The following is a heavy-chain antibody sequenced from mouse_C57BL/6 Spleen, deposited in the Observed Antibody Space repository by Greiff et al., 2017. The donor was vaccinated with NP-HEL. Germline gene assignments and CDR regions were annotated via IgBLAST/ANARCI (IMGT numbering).Heavy chain of an antibody. V-gene: IGHV5-15*01. CDR3: ARHGNYGSYYFDY. J-gene: IGHJ2*01. D-gene: IGHD1-1*01. Sequence: EVKLMESGGGLVQPGGSLKLSCAASGFTFSDYGMAWVRQAPRKGPEWVAFISNLAYSIYYADTVTGRFTISRENAKNTLYLEMSSLRSEDTAMYYCARHGNYGSYYFDYWGQGTTLTVSS. CDR2: ISNLAYSI. CDR1: GFTFSDYG.